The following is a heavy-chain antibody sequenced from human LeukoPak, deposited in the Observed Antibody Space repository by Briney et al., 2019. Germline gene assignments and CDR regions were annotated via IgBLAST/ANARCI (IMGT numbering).Heavy chain of an antibody. CDR1: GFTVSSYG. J-gene: IGHJ4*02. V-gene: IGHV3-33*08. Sequence: GGSLRLSCAASGFTVSSYGMHWVRQAPGKGLEWVAVIWYDGSNKYYADSVKGRFTISRDNSKNTLYLQMNSLRAEDTAVYYCARDRVLDYYDSSGYYPDYWGQGTLVTVSS. D-gene: IGHD3-22*01. CDR3: ARDRVLDYYDSSGYYPDY. CDR2: IWYDGSNK.